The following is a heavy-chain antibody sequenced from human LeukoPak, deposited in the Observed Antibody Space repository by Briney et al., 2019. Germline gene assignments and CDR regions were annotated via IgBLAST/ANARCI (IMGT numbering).Heavy chain of an antibody. J-gene: IGHJ6*03. CDR2: INPNSGGT. V-gene: IGHV1-2*02. D-gene: IGHD4-17*01. Sequence: ASVKVSCKASVYTFTAYYMHWVRQAPGQGLEWMGWINPNSGGTNYAQKFQGRVTMTRDTSISTAYMELSRLRSDDTAVYYCATTVTTYYYYYYMDVWGKGTTVTVSS. CDR1: VYTFTAYY. CDR3: ATTVTTYYYYYYMDV.